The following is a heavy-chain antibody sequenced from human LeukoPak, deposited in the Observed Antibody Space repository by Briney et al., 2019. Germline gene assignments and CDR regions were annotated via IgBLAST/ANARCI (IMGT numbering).Heavy chain of an antibody. CDR3: ASSGSSSSGRSFYYYYDMDV. CDR2: IIPLLGKA. J-gene: IGHJ6*03. D-gene: IGHD6-6*01. Sequence: ASVTVSCKASGGTFSSYSISWVLQPPAQGLERMGGIIPLLGKANYAQNFQGRVTITTDESTCTAYMELSSLRSEDTAVYYCASSGSSSSGRSFYYYYDMDVWGKGTTVTVSS. CDR1: GGTFSSYS. V-gene: IGHV1-69*16.